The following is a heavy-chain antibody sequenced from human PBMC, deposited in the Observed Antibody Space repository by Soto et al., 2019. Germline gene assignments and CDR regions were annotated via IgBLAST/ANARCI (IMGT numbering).Heavy chain of an antibody. CDR3: ARAWYCSSTSCDAFDI. D-gene: IGHD2-2*01. CDR1: GYTFTGYY. CDR2: INPNSGGT. J-gene: IGHJ3*02. V-gene: IGHV1-2*04. Sequence: GASVKVSCKASGYTFTGYYMHWVRQAPGQGLEWMGWINPNSGGTNYAQKFQGWVTMTRDTSISTAYMELSRLRSDDTAVYYCARAWYCSSTSCDAFDIWGQGTMVTVSS.